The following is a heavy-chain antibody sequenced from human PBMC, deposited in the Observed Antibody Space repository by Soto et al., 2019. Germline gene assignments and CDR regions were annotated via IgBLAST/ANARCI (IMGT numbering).Heavy chain of an antibody. CDR2: ISAYNGNT. CDR3: ARVHIVATILATHSEY. V-gene: IGHV1-18*01. Sequence: QVKLVQSGAEVKKPGASVKVSCKASGYTFTSYGISWVRQAPGQGLEWLGWISAYNGNTNYAQKLQGRVTMTTDTSTSTAYMELRSLRSDDTAVYYCARVHIVATILATHSEYGGQGTLFTVSS. CDR1: GYTFTSYG. D-gene: IGHD5-12*01. J-gene: IGHJ4*02.